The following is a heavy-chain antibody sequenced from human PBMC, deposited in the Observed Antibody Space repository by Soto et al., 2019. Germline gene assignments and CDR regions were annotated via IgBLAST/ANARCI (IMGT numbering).Heavy chain of an antibody. V-gene: IGHV1-69*02. Sequence: QVQLVQSGAEVKKPGSSVKVSWKASGGTFSSYTISWVRQAPGQGLEWMGRIIPILGIANYAQKFQGRVTITADKSTSTAYMELSSLRSEDTAVYYCARGIVVVPAASHYYYYGMDVWGQGTTVTVSS. J-gene: IGHJ6*02. CDR1: GGTFSSYT. D-gene: IGHD2-2*01. CDR2: IIPILGIA. CDR3: ARGIVVVPAASHYYYYGMDV.